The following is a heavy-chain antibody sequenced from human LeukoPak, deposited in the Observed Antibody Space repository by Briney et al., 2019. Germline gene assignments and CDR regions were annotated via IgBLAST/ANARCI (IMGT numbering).Heavy chain of an antibody. J-gene: IGHJ4*02. CDR2: INPSGGST. CDR1: GYTFTGYY. D-gene: IGHD3-22*01. CDR3: ARDPTNYYYDSSGYYPSYFDY. V-gene: IGHV1-46*01. Sequence: ASVKVSCKASGYTFTGYYMHWVRQAPGQGLEWMGIINPSGGSTSYAQKFQGRVTMTRDTSTSTVYMELSSLRSEDTAVYYCARDPTNYYYDSSGYYPSYFDYWGQGTLVTVSS.